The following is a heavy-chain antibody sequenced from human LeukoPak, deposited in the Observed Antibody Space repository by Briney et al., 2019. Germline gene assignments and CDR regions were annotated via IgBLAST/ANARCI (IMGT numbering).Heavy chain of an antibody. D-gene: IGHD6-13*01. J-gene: IGHJ5*02. V-gene: IGHV4-31*03. CDR1: GGSISSGGYY. Sequence: SETLSLTRTVSGGSISSGGYYWSWIRQHPGKGREWIGYIYYSGSTYYNPSLKSRVTISVDTSKNQFSLKLSSVTAADTAVYYCARAGIAAAVWFDPWGQGTLVTVSS. CDR3: ARAGIAAAVWFDP. CDR2: IYYSGST.